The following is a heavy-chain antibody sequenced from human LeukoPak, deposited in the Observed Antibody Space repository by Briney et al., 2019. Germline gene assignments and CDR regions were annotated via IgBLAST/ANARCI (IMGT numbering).Heavy chain of an antibody. J-gene: IGHJ4*02. V-gene: IGHV3-30*02. CDR1: GFTFSSYG. D-gene: IGHD3-10*01. Sequence: GGSLRLSCAASGFTFSSYGMHWVRQAPGKGLEWVASISYDGSNKYYADSVKGRFTISRDNSKNTLYLQMNSLRAEDTAVYYCAKSWWASLWFGELYFDYWGQGTLVTVSS. CDR2: ISYDGSNK. CDR3: AKSWWASLWFGELYFDY.